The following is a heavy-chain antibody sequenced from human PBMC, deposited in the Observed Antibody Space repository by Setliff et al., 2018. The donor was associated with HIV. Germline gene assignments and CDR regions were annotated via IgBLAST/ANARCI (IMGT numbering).Heavy chain of an antibody. Sequence: PSETLSLTCAVYGGSFSGDYWVWIRQSPGKGLEWIGDISQTRSTNYDPSLKSRVTIFVDTSKTQFYLKLRSVTASDTAVYYCARYTPKVDWFDPWGQGTLVTVSS. J-gene: IGHJ5*02. CDR2: ISQTRST. CDR3: ARYTPKVDWFDP. V-gene: IGHV4-34*10. CDR1: GGSFSGDY.